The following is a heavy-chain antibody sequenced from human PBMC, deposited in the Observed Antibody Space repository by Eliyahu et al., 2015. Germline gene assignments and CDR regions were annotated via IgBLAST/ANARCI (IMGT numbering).Heavy chain of an antibody. V-gene: IGHV1-69*02. J-gene: IGHJ4*02. CDR2: IIPILGIA. D-gene: IGHD4-17*01. Sequence: QVQLVQSGAEVKKPGSSVKVSCKASGGTFSSYTISWVRQAPGQGLEWMGRIIPILGIANYAQKFQGRVTITADKSTSTAYMELSSLRSEDTAVYYCARLPTVTTVPPGVDYWGQGTLVTVSS. CDR3: ARLPTVTTVPPGVDY. CDR1: GGTFSSYT.